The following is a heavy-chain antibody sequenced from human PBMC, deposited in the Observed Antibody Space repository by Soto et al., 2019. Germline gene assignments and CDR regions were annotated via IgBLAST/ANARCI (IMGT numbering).Heavy chain of an antibody. V-gene: IGHV4-31*03. CDR2: IYYSGST. Sequence: LSLTCTVSGGSISSGGYYWSWIRQHPGKGLEWIGYIYYSGSTYYNPSLKSRVTISVDTSKNQFSLKLSSVTAADTAVYYCARGGRDDYVWGSYRYAFDIWGQGTMVTVSS. CDR1: GGSISSGGYY. CDR3: ARGGRDDYVWGSYRYAFDI. J-gene: IGHJ3*02. D-gene: IGHD3-16*02.